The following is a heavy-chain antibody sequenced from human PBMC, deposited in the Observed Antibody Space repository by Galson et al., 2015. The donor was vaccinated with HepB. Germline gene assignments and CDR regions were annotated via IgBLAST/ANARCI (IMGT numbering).Heavy chain of an antibody. CDR3: ARAVVPAAPSDS. CDR2: INPNSGRT. D-gene: IGHD2-2*01. Sequence: SVTVSCKASPYTFTKYYIHWVRQAPGQGLHWVGWINPNSGRTNYAPNLQDGVTMSRDTSINTVYMDLSSLRSDDSAIYFCARAVVPAAPSDSWGQGTLVTVSS. V-gene: IGHV1-2*02. J-gene: IGHJ5*01. CDR1: PYTFTKYY.